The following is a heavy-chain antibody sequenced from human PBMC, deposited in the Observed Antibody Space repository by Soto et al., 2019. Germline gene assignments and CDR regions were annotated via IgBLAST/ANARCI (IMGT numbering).Heavy chain of an antibody. Sequence: SETLSLTCAVYGGSFSGYYWSWIRQPPGKGLEWIGEINHSGSTNYNPSLKSRVTISVDTSKNQFSLKLSSVTAADTAVYYCARTRKEERGYSYGFYLDYWGQGTLVTVSS. CDR1: GGSFSGYY. V-gene: IGHV4-34*01. J-gene: IGHJ4*02. CDR2: INHSGST. D-gene: IGHD5-18*01. CDR3: ARTRKEERGYSYGFYLDY.